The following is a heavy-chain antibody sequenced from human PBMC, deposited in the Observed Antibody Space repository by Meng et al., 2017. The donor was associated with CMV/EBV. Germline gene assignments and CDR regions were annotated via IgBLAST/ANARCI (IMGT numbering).Heavy chain of an antibody. CDR3: ARDLEVAGYYYYGMDV. D-gene: IGHD3-3*01. J-gene: IGHJ6*02. V-gene: IGHV1-2*02. Sequence: ASVKVSCKASGYTFTGYYMYWVRQAPGQGLEWMGWINPNSGGTKYAQKFQGRVTMTRDTSISTAYMEVSRLRSDDTAVYYCARDLEVAGYYYYGMDVWGQATTVTVSS. CDR2: INPNSGGT. CDR1: GYTFTGYY.